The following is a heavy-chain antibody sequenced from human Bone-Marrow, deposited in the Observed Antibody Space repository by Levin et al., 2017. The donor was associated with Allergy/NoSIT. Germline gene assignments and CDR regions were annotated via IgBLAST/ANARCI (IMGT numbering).Heavy chain of an antibody. D-gene: IGHD3-16*01. Sequence: AASVKVSCKPSADTFSNYAFSWVRQAPGQGLEWMGVIIPLSGITYYAENFQGRITITADTSTTTVHMELGSLTSEDTAIYFCARAPYDQGELDYDFYGLDVWGQGTTVTVSS. J-gene: IGHJ6*02. V-gene: IGHV1-69*10. CDR1: ADTFSNYA. CDR2: IIPLSGIT. CDR3: ARAPYDQGELDYDFYGLDV.